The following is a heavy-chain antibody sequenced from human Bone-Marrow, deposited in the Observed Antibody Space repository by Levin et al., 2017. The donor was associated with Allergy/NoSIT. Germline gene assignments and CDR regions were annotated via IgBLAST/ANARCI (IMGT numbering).Heavy chain of an antibody. CDR2: VDSGGNT. J-gene: IGHJ3*01. CDR3: ARALYYYGGGDAFDV. D-gene: IGHD2-21*01. CDR1: GLTVSLHY. V-gene: IGHV3-53*01. Sequence: GESLKISCAASGLTVSLHYMNWVRQAPGKGLEWVAVVDSGGNTYYADSVKGRFTISRDNSRNTLYLQMNSLRAEDTAVFYCARALYYYGGGDAFDVWGQGTMVTVSS.